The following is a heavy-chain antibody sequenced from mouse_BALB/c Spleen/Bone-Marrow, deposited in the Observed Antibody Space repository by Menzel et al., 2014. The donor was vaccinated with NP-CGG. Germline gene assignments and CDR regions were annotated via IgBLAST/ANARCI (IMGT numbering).Heavy chain of an antibody. Sequence: VKLVESGAELVRPGSSVKISCKASGYAFSSYWMNWVKQRPGQGLEWIGQIYPGDGDTNYNGKFKGKATLTADKSSSAACMQLSSLTSEDSAVYFCAREDGGSPFAYWGQGTLVTVSA. CDR3: AREDGGSPFAY. J-gene: IGHJ3*01. D-gene: IGHD1-1*02. CDR2: IYPGDGDT. CDR1: GYAFSSYW. V-gene: IGHV1-80*01.